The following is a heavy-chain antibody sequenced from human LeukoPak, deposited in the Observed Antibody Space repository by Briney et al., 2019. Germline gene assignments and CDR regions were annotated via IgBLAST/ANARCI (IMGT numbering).Heavy chain of an antibody. CDR1: GFTFSFYT. CDR2: ISSDGSNK. J-gene: IGHJ4*02. D-gene: IGHD2-2*01. V-gene: IGHV3-30*04. Sequence: GGSLRLSCAASGFTFSFYTTHWVRQAPGKGLEWVAVISSDGSNKYYAESVKGRFTISRDNSKNTLFLQMNSLRTEDTAVYFCARDLKSAMVNPVFDYWGQGTLVTVSS. CDR3: ARDLKSAMVNPVFDY.